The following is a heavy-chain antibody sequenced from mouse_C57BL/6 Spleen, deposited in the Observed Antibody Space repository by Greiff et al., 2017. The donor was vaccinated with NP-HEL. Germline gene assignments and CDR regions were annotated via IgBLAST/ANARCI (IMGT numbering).Heavy chain of an antibody. J-gene: IGHJ4*01. D-gene: IGHD2-3*01. CDR2: IDPSDSYT. Sequence: QVQLQQPGAELVMPGASVKLSCKASGYTFTSYWMHWVKQRPGQGLEWIGEIDPSDSYTNYNQKFKGKSTLTVDKSSSTAYMQLSSLTSEDSAVYYCERKGWDYAMDYWGQGTSVTVSS. CDR3: ERKGWDYAMDY. V-gene: IGHV1-69*01. CDR1: GYTFTSYW.